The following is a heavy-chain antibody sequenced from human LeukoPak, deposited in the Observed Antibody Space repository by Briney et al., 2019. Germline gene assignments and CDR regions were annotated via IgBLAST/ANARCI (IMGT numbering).Heavy chain of an antibody. CDR2: ISSSSSYI. CDR3: AKDLAAAGTGGDYYGMDV. CDR1: GFTFSSYS. Sequence: GGSLRLSCAASGFTFSSYSMNWVRQAPGKGLEWVSCISSSSSYIDYADSVKGRFTISRDNSKNTLYLQMNSLRAEDTAVYHCAKDLAAAGTGGDYYGMDVWGQGTTVTVSS. V-gene: IGHV3-21*04. D-gene: IGHD6-13*01. J-gene: IGHJ6*02.